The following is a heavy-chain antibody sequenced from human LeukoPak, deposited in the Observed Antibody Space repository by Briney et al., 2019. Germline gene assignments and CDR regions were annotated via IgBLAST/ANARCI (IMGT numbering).Heavy chain of an antibody. V-gene: IGHV3-48*03. CDR2: ISSRGSTI. CDR1: GFTFTSYE. CDR3: ARLRGSGSPNYYYYGMDV. J-gene: IGHJ6*04. D-gene: IGHD3-10*01. Sequence: GGSLRLSCGGSGFTFTSYEINWVRQAPGKGLEWVSYISSRGSTIYYADSVKGRFTISRDNAKNSLYLQMNSLRAEDTAVYYCARLRGSGSPNYYYYGMDVRGKGTTVTVSS.